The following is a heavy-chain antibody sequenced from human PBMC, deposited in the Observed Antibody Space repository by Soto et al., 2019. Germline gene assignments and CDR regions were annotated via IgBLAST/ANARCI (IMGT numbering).Heavy chain of an antibody. CDR1: GFTFSSYA. J-gene: IGHJ4*02. D-gene: IGHD3-22*01. CDR3: AKVFYYYDSSGYYYFDY. Sequence: LRLSCAASGFTFSSYAVSWVRQAPGKGPEWISSISGSGSTIYYADSVKGRFTISRDNSKNTLYLQMSSLRAEDTAVYYCAKVFYYYDSSGYYYFDYWGQGXLVTVSS. CDR2: ISGSGSTI. V-gene: IGHV3-23*01.